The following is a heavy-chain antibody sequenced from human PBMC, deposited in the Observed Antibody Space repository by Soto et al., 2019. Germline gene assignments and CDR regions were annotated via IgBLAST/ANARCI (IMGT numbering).Heavy chain of an antibody. J-gene: IGHJ4*02. CDR1: GGTFSSYT. Sequence: QVQLVQSGAEVKKPGSSVKVSCKASGGTFSSYTISWVRQAPGQGLEWMGRIIPILGIANYAQKFQGRDXIXVDKSTSTAYMELSSLRSEDTAVYYCAKNYYGSFDYWGQGTLVTVSS. D-gene: IGHD3-10*01. CDR2: IIPILGIA. CDR3: AKNYYGSFDY. V-gene: IGHV1-69*02.